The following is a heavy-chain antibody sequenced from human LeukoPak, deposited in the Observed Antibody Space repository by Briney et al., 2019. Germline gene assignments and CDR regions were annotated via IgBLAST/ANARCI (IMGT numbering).Heavy chain of an antibody. D-gene: IGHD5-12*01. V-gene: IGHV3-64*01. CDR2: ISTNGGST. CDR1: GFTFSRYA. J-gene: IGHJ4*02. Sequence: PARSLRLSCAASGFTFSRYALHWGCQAPRQGQEYVSSISTNGGSTYYANSVKGRFTISRDNSKDTLFLQLGSLRAEDMAVYYCAVAYGGYDWEGGFDYWGQGTLVTVSS. CDR3: AVAYGGYDWEGGFDY.